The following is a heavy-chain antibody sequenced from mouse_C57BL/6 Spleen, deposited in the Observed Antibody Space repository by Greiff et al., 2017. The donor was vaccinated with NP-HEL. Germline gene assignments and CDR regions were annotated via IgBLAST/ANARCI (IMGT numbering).Heavy chain of an antibody. CDR3: ARCDGSSYVGYFDV. CDR1: GYAFSSYW. D-gene: IGHD1-1*01. V-gene: IGHV1-80*01. CDR2: IYPGDGDT. J-gene: IGHJ1*03. Sequence: LQESGAELVKPGASVKISCKASGYAFSSYWMNWVKQRPGKGLEWIGQIYPGDGDTNYNGKFKGKATLTADKSSSTAYMQLSSLTSEDSAVYFCARCDGSSYVGYFDVWGTGTTVTVSS.